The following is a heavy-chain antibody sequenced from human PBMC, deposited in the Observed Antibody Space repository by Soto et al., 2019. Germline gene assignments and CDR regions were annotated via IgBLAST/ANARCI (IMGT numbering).Heavy chain of an antibody. Sequence: QVQLVQPGAEVKKPGASVKFSCKASGYIFTNFYIHWVRQAAGQGLEWIGIINPNGGSTNYAQNFQGRITMTRDTSTSTVYMDLSSLRSEETAVYHCTRGLASGDYWGQGTLITVSS. V-gene: IGHV1-46*03. CDR1: GYIFTNFY. D-gene: IGHD6-6*01. CDR2: INPNGGST. J-gene: IGHJ4*02. CDR3: TRGLASGDY.